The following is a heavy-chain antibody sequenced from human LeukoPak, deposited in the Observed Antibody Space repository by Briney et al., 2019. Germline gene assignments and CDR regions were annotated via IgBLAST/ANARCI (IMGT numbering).Heavy chain of an antibody. J-gene: IGHJ4*02. V-gene: IGHV3-30*04. CDR3: VRDLTYGARFDY. CDR1: GFTFTDYA. Sequence: GGSLRLSCVGSGFTFTDYAIHWLRQAPGKGMESVAFISSDGNVKFYVDSVKGRSTISRDNFRNTVSLEMTTLRPEDTAVYYCVRDLTYGARFDYWGQGTLVTVSS. D-gene: IGHD3-9*01. CDR2: ISSDGNVK.